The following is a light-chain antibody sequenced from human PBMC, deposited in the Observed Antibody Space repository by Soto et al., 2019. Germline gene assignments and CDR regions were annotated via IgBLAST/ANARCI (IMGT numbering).Light chain of an antibody. Sequence: SYELTQPPSVSVSPGQTARITCSGDALPKQYAYWYQQKPGQAPVLVIYKDSERPSGIPERFSGSSSGTTVTLTISGVQAEDGADYYCQSADSGYVVFGGGTKLTVL. V-gene: IGLV3-25*03. J-gene: IGLJ2*01. CDR3: QSADSGYVV. CDR2: KDS. CDR1: ALPKQY.